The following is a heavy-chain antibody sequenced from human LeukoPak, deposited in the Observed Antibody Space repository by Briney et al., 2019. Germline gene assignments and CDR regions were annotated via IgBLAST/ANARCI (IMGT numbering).Heavy chain of an antibody. J-gene: IGHJ4*02. CDR3: ARHPKYSYATAY. V-gene: IGHV4-39*01. CDR2: IYYSGST. D-gene: IGHD5-18*01. Sequence: TGGSLRLSCAASGFTFSSYEMNWVRQPPGKGLEWIGSIYYSGSTYYNPSLKSRVTISVDTSKNQFSLKLSSVTAADTAVYYCARHPKYSYATAYWGQGTLVTVSS. CDR1: GFTFSSYE.